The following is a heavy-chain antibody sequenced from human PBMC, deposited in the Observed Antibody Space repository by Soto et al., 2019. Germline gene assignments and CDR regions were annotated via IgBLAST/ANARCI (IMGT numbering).Heavy chain of an antibody. CDR2: IKSKTDGGTT. D-gene: IGHD3-22*01. J-gene: IGHJ4*02. CDR3: TTAENYYDSSSFDY. CDR1: GFTFNNAW. Sequence: LRLSCVASGFTFNNAWINWVRHAPVKWLEWVGRIKSKTDGGTTDYAALVKGRFTISRDDSKTTLYLQMNGLKTEDTAVYYCTTAENYYDSSSFDYWGQGTLVTVSS. V-gene: IGHV3-15*01.